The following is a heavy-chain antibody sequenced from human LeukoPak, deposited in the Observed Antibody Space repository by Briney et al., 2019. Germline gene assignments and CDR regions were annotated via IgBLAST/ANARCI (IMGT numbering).Heavy chain of an antibody. J-gene: IGHJ4*02. CDR3: AREARGSLYSSLDY. D-gene: IGHD6-13*01. CDR2: IRYDESHK. CDR1: GFTFSNYG. V-gene: IGHV3-30*02. Sequence: PGGSLRLSCAASGFTFSNYGMHWVRQAPGKGLEWVTFIRYDESHKYYVDSVKGRFTISRDNSKNTLYLQMNSLRAEDTAVYYCAREARGSLYSSLDYWGQGTLVTVSS.